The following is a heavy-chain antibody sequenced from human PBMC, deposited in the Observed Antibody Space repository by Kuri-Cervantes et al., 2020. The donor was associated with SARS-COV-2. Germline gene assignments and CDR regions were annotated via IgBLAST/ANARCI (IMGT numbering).Heavy chain of an antibody. Sequence: ASVKVSCKASGYTFTSYDINWVRQATGQGLEWMGWMNPNSGNTGYAQKFQGRVTITRNTSISTAYMDLSSLRSEDTAVYYCASRRGFLAYNDAFGIWGQGTMVTVSS. V-gene: IGHV1-8*03. CDR1: GYTFTSYD. J-gene: IGHJ3*02. CDR2: MNPNSGNT. D-gene: IGHD3-3*01. CDR3: ASRRGFLAYNDAFGI.